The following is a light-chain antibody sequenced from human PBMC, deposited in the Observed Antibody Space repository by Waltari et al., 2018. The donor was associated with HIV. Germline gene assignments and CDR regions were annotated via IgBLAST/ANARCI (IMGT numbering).Light chain of an antibody. Sequence: QSLVAPPTSASGTPGQRVTHSFSGNSSNIGRNIFNLDQQVPGTAPKFRISSHIQRPSGVPDRVSGSKSGTSASLAISGLQSEDEADYYCATWDDSLSGWVFGGGTKMTVL. CDR1: SSNIGRNI. CDR2: SHI. V-gene: IGLV1-44*01. CDR3: ATWDDSLSGWV. J-gene: IGLJ3*02.